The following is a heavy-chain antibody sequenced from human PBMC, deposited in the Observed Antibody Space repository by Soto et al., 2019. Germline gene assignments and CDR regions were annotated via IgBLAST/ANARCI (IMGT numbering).Heavy chain of an antibody. D-gene: IGHD4-4*01. V-gene: IGHV3-23*01. CDR1: GFTFSSYA. J-gene: IGHJ6*02. Sequence: PGGSLRLSCAASGFTFSSYAMSWVRQAPGKGLEGVSAISGSGGSTYYADSVKGRFTISRDNSKNTLYLQMNSLRAEDTAVYYCAKDLYSNGYYYGMDVWGQGTTVTVSS. CDR3: AKDLYSNGYYYGMDV. CDR2: ISGSGGST.